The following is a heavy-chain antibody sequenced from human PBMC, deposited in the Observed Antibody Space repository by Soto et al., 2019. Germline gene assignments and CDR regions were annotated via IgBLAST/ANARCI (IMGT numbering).Heavy chain of an antibody. J-gene: IGHJ6*03. CDR3: AKYPLQLLGDYYYYYMDV. D-gene: IGHD3-16*01. V-gene: IGHV3-23*01. CDR2: ISGSGGST. CDR1: GFTFSSYA. Sequence: GGSLRLSCAASGFTFSSYAMSWVRQAPGKGLEWVSAISGSGGSTYYADSVKGRFTISRDNSKNTLHLHMNSLRAEDTAVYYCAKYPLQLLGDYYYYYMDVWGKGTTVTVSS.